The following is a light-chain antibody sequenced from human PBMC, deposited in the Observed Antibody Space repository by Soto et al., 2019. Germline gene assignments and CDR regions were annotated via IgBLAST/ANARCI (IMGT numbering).Light chain of an antibody. CDR2: GAS. CDR1: QSVNNNN. CDR3: QHYGSSPWT. Sequence: ETVLTQSEGTMSLSPVEGGTLSCSSSQSVNNNNLAWYQQKPGQAPRLLIYGASSRAAGIPDRFSGSGSGTDFTLTISRLEPEDFAVYYCQHYGSSPWTLGQGTKVDIK. V-gene: IGKV3-20*01. J-gene: IGKJ1*01.